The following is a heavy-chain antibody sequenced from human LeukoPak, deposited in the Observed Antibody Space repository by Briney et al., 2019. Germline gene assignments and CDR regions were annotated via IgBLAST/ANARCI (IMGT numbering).Heavy chain of an antibody. CDR3: ARSDGTGYCSSTSCYYTPGPSSGHFDY. CDR1: GYSFTSYW. J-gene: IGHJ4*02. Sequence: GESLKISCKGSGYSFTSYWIGWVRQMPGKGLEWMGIIYPGDSDTRYSPSFQGQVTISADKSISTAYLQWSSLKASDTAMYYCARSDGTGYCSSTSCYYTPGPSSGHFDYWGQGTLVTVSS. CDR2: IYPGDSDT. V-gene: IGHV5-51*01. D-gene: IGHD2-2*01.